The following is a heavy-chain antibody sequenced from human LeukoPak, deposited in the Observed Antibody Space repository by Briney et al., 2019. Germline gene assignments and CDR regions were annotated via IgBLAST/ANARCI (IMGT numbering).Heavy chain of an antibody. D-gene: IGHD3-10*01. CDR3: ARDSHYYGSGSYDWFDP. CDR1: GGSISSYY. V-gene: IGHV4-4*08. J-gene: IGHJ5*02. CDR2: SSNSGGT. Sequence: PSETLSLTCTVSGGSISSYYWSWLRQPPGKGLEWIGYSSNSGGTKYNPSLKSRVTVSVDTSKNQFSLKLSSVTAADTAVYYCARDSHYYGSGSYDWFDPWGQGTLVTVSS.